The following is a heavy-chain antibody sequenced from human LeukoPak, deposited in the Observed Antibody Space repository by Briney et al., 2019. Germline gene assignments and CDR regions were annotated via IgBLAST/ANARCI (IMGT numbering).Heavy chain of an antibody. D-gene: IGHD3-3*01. V-gene: IGHV1-2*06. J-gene: IGHJ5*02. Sequence: GASVKVSCKASGYTFTGYYMHWVRQAPGQGLEWMGRINPNSGGTNYAQKFQGRVTMTRDTSISTAYMELSRLRSDDTAVYYCARFSASYYDFWSGYYHWFDPWGQGTLLTVSS. CDR1: GYTFTGYY. CDR2: INPNSGGT. CDR3: ARFSASYYDFWSGYYHWFDP.